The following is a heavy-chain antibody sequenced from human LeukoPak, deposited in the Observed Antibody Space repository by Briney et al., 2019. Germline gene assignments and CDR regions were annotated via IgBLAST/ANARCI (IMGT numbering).Heavy chain of an antibody. Sequence: GASVKVSCKASGGTFSSYAISWVRQAPGQGLEWMGGIIPIFGTANYAQKFQGRVTITADKSTSTAYMELSSLRSEDTAVYYCARDRYRNYYDSSGYAFDIWGQGTMVTVSS. CDR3: ARDRYRNYYDSSGYAFDI. J-gene: IGHJ3*02. D-gene: IGHD3-22*01. V-gene: IGHV1-69*06. CDR1: GGTFSSYA. CDR2: IIPIFGTA.